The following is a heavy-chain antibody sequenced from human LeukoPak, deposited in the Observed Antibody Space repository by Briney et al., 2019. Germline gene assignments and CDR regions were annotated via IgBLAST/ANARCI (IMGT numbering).Heavy chain of an antibody. J-gene: IGHJ6*03. CDR1: GGSISSYY. CDR2: IYTSGST. Sequence: SETLSLTCTVSGGSISSYYWSWIRQPAGKGLEWIGRIYTSGSTNYNPSLKSRVTISVDKSKNQLSLKLSSVTAADTAAYYCARDVSPYSSGWDYYYYMDVWGKGTTVTVSS. V-gene: IGHV4-4*07. D-gene: IGHD6-19*01. CDR3: ARDVSPYSSGWDYYYYMDV.